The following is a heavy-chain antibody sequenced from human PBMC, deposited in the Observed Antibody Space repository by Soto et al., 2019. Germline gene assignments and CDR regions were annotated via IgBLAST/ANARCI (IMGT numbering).Heavy chain of an antibody. CDR1: GYTFTSYG. CDR2: ISAYNGNT. CDR3: ARDLGSSLKHYYYGMDV. J-gene: IGHJ6*02. D-gene: IGHD6-13*01. V-gene: IGHV1-18*01. Sequence: ASVKVSCKASGYTFTSYGISWVRQAPGQGLEWMGWISAYNGNTNYAQKLQGRGTMTTDTSTSTAYMELRSLRSDDTAVYYCARDLGSSLKHYYYGMDVWGQGTTVTVS.